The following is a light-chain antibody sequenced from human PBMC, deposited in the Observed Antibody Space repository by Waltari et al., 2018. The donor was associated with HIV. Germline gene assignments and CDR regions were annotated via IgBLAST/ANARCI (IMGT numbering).Light chain of an antibody. CDR2: KDN. V-gene: IGLV3-25*03. CDR3: QSADSSGTYV. J-gene: IGLJ1*01. CDR1: ALPKQY. Sequence: SYELTQPPSVSVSPGQTARITCSGDALPKQYAYWYQQKPGQAPVLVIYKDNERPSGIPERFSGSSSGTRVTLSISGVQAEDEADYYCQSADSSGTYVFGTGTKVTVL.